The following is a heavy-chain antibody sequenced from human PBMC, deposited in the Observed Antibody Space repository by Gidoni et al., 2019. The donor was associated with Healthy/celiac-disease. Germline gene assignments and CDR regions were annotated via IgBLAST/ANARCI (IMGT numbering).Heavy chain of an antibody. J-gene: IGHJ6*03. D-gene: IGHD5-18*01. CDR2: IYYSGST. CDR3: ARHPDGGYSYGYVLYYYYYMDV. Sequence: QLQLQESGPGLVKPSETLSLTCTVSGRSSSSSSYHWGRLRQPPGKGLEWIGSIYYSGSTYYNPSLKSRVTISVDTSKNQFSLKLSSVTAADTAVYYCARHPDGGYSYGYVLYYYYYMDVWGKGTTVTVSS. V-gene: IGHV4-39*01. CDR1: GRSSSSSSYH.